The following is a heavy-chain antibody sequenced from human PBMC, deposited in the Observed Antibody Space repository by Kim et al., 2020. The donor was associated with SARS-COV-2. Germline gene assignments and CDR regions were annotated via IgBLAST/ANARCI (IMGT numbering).Heavy chain of an antibody. D-gene: IGHD6-13*01. CDR1: GFIVSSNY. CDR3: VRGASGRADAGMDY. Sequence: GGSLRLSCAASGFIVSSNYISWVRQAPGKGLEWVSGIYVGGDTYYTDSVKGRFTISRDTSKNTLYLQMSSLRAEDTAVYYCVRGASGRADAGMDYWGQGTLVTVSS. CDR2: IYVGGDT. J-gene: IGHJ4*02. V-gene: IGHV3-53*01.